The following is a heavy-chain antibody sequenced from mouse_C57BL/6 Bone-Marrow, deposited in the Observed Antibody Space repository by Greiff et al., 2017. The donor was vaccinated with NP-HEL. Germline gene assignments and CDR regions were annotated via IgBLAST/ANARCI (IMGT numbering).Heavy chain of an antibody. CDR2: IYPGSGNT. CDR1: GYSFTSYY. D-gene: IGHD2-10*02. CDR3: ARLSILLTWYFDV. V-gene: IGHV1-66*01. J-gene: IGHJ1*03. Sequence: QVQLQQSGPELVKPGASVKISCKASGYSFTSYYIHWVKQRPGQGLEWIGWIYPGSGNTKYNEKFKGKATLTADTSSITAYMQLIILTSEDSAVYYCARLSILLTWYFDVWGTGTTVTVSS.